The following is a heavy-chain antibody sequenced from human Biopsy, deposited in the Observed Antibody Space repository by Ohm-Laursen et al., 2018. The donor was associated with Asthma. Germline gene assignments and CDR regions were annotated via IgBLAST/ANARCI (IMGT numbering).Heavy chain of an antibody. CDR1: GYPFIGYH. V-gene: IGHV1-2*06. Sequence: ASVKVSCKASGYPFIGYHIHWMRQAPGQGLEWMGRINPNSGATNYAQKFQGRVTMARDTSTSTVYMELSSLRSEDTAVYYCARAGALIVGATMGYWGQGTLVTVSS. D-gene: IGHD1-26*01. J-gene: IGHJ4*02. CDR2: INPNSGAT. CDR3: ARAGALIVGATMGY.